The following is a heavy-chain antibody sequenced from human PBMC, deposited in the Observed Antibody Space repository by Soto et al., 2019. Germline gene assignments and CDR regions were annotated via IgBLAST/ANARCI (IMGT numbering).Heavy chain of an antibody. CDR1: GFTFSASS. D-gene: IGHD1-20*01. Sequence: GGSLRLSFAASGFTFSASSMHWFRQASGKGLEWVGRIRSKANSYATAYAASVKGRFTISRDDSKNTAYLQMNSLKTEDTAVYYCTLITGIRDVWGQGTTVTVSS. J-gene: IGHJ6*02. V-gene: IGHV3-73*01. CDR2: IRSKANSYAT. CDR3: TLITGIRDV.